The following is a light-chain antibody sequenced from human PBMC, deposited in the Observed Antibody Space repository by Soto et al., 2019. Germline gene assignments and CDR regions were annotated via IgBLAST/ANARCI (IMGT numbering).Light chain of an antibody. CDR2: DAS. CDR3: QQYNTYSPWT. Sequence: DIQMTQSPSTLAASVGDRVTIACRASQSVSSWLAWYQQKPGKAPKLLIYDASSLERGVQSRFSGSGSGTEFTLTISSLQPDDFATYYCQQYNTYSPWTFGQGTKVEVK. V-gene: IGKV1-5*01. CDR1: QSVSSW. J-gene: IGKJ1*01.